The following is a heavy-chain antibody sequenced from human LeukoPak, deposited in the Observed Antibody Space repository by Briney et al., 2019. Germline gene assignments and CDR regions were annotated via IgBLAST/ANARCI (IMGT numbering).Heavy chain of an antibody. D-gene: IGHD5-24*01. CDR1: GFTFSSYT. CDR2: VSGDGGST. J-gene: IGHJ4*02. Sequence: GGSLRLSCAASGFTFSSYTMTWVRQAPGKGLDWVSGVSGDGGSTYYADSVRGRFTISRDNSKNTVYLQMNSLRAEDTAIYCAKGRDGYNSIDYWGQGTLVTVSS. V-gene: IGHV3-23*01. CDR3: AKGRDGYNSIDY.